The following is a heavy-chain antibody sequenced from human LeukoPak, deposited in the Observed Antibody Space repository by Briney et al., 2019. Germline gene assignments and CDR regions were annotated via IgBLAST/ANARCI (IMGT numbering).Heavy chain of an antibody. J-gene: IGHJ3*02. D-gene: IGHD2-21*02. CDR1: GGSINYYY. CDR3: ARGEVTDAFDI. CDR2: IYYSGST. Sequence: SEALSLTCTVSGGSINYYYWSWIRQPPGKGLEWIGYIYYSGSTNYSPSLKSRVTISVDTSKNQFSLRLSSVTAADTAVYYCARGEVTDAFDIWGQGTMVTVSS. V-gene: IGHV4-59*01.